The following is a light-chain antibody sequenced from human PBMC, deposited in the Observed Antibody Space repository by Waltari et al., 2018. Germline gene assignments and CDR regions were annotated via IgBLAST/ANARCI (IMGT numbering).Light chain of an antibody. CDR3: QQHGTLPAT. CDR1: QSVGSSS. J-gene: IGKJ1*01. Sequence: EIVLTQSPGTASLSPGERVTLSCRASQSVGSSSLAWYQLKPGQAPRLVIYRASRRATGIPDRCSGSGSGTDFSLTISRLEPEDFAVYYCQQHGTLPATFGQGTKVEIK. CDR2: RAS. V-gene: IGKV3-20*01.